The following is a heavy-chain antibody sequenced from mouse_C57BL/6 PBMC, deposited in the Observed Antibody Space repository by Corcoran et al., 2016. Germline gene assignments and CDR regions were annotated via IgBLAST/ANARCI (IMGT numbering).Heavy chain of an antibody. Sequence: EVQLQQSGPELVKPGASVKISCKASGYTFTDYYMNWVKQSHGKSLEWIGDINPNNGGTSYNQKFKGKATLTVDKSSSTAYMELRSLTSEDSAVYYCAIWNDYDGYAMDYWGQGTSVTVSS. D-gene: IGHD2-4*01. CDR3: AIWNDYDGYAMDY. CDR2: INPNNGGT. CDR1: GYTFTDYY. J-gene: IGHJ4*01. V-gene: IGHV1-26*01.